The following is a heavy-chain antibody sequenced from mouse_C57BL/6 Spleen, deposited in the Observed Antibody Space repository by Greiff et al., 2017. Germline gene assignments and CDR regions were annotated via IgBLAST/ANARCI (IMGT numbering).Heavy chain of an antibody. CDR1: GFTFSDYY. J-gene: IGHJ4*01. D-gene: IGHD2-4*01. CDR3: ARRGIYYDYDGYYYAMDY. Sequence: DVHLVESGGGLVQPGGSLKLSCAASGFTFSDYYMYWVRQTPEKRLEWVAYISNGGGSTYYPDTVKGRFTISRDNAKNTLYLQMSRLKSEDTAMYYCARRGIYYDYDGYYYAMDYWGQGTSVTVSS. CDR2: ISNGGGST. V-gene: IGHV5-12*01.